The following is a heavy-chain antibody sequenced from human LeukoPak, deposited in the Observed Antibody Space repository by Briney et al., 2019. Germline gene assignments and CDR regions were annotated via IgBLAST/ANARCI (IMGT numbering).Heavy chain of an antibody. D-gene: IGHD2-15*01. J-gene: IGHJ4*02. CDR3: ARDQGYCSGGSCHLFDY. CDR1: GGTFSSYA. Sequence: SVTVSCKASGGTFSSYAISWVRQAPGQGLEWMGGIIPIFGTANYAQKFQGRVTITADESTSTAYMELSSLRSEDTAVYYCARDQGYCSGGSCHLFDYWGQGTLVTVSS. V-gene: IGHV1-69*01. CDR2: IIPIFGTA.